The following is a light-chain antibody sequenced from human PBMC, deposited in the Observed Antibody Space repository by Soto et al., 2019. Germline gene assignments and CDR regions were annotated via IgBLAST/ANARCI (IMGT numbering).Light chain of an antibody. Sequence: EIVLTQSPGTLSLSPGETATLSCRASQRVSNSYLAWYQKKPGQAPRLLIYGASSRAAGIPDRFSGSGSGTDFTLTISRLEPEDLAVYFCQRYGGSPPFTFGQGTKVDIK. J-gene: IGKJ2*01. CDR1: QRVSNSY. CDR3: QRYGGSPPFT. V-gene: IGKV3-20*01. CDR2: GAS.